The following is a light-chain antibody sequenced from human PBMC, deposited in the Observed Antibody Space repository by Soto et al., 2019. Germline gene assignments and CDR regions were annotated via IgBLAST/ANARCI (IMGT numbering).Light chain of an antibody. V-gene: IGKV3-11*01. CDR3: QQRRNWPRGRLT. CDR2: DAS. CDR1: QSVSSY. Sequence: EIVLTQSPATLSLSPGERATLSCRASQSVSSYLAWYQQKPGQAPRLLIYDASNRATGIPARFSGSGSGTDFTLTISSLEPEDFAVYYCQQRRNWPRGRLTFGGGTKVEIK. J-gene: IGKJ4*01.